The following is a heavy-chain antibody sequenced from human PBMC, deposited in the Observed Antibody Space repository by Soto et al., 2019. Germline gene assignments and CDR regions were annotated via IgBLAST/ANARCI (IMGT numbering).Heavy chain of an antibody. D-gene: IGHD3-16*01. CDR2: IIPMFRTT. V-gene: IGHV1-69*18. J-gene: IGHJ5*02. Sequence: QVQLVQSGAEVKKPGSSARVSCKASGDTFNNHAFSWVRQAPGQGLEWMGSIIPMFRTTDYAQRFQGRVTITAEQSTCTVYLDLIRLRSDVTAIYYWARVDSILLEGEEWFDPGGQGTLVTVSP. CDR3: ARVDSILLEGEEWFDP. CDR1: GDTFNNHA.